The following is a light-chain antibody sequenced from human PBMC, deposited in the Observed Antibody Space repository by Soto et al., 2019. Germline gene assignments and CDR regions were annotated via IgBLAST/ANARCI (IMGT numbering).Light chain of an antibody. Sequence: AIQMTQSPSSLSASVGDRVNITCRASQGIRNELGWYQQKAGKAPKLLIYAASNLQSGVPARFSGSGSGTDFTLTISSLQPEDFATYYCLQDHNYPRTFGQGTKLDIK. CDR2: AAS. V-gene: IGKV1-6*01. J-gene: IGKJ2*01. CDR3: LQDHNYPRT. CDR1: QGIRNE.